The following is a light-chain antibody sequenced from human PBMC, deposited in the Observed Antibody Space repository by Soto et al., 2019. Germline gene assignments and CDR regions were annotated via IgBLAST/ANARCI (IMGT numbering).Light chain of an antibody. CDR3: QQYENSPWT. V-gene: IGKV1-5*01. Sequence: DIQMTQSPSTLSASVGDRVTITCRASQRISGWLAWYQQRPGKAPQLLIYDASSLQTGVPSRFSGSGSGTEFTLTISSLQPDDFATYYCQQYENSPWTFGQGTKVEVK. J-gene: IGKJ1*01. CDR1: QRISGW. CDR2: DAS.